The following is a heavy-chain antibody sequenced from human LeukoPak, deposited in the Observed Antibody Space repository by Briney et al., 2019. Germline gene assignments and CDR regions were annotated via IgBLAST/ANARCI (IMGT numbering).Heavy chain of an antibody. D-gene: IGHD2-15*01. J-gene: IGHJ4*02. CDR3: ARTTPGYCSGGSCLGY. Sequence: GGSLRLSCAASGITVSSNYMSWVRQAPGKGLEWVSLIYSGGRIYYADSVKGRFTISRDKSKKTLYLQMNSLRAEDTAVYYCARTTPGYCSGGSCLGYWGQGTLVTVSS. CDR1: GITVSSNY. V-gene: IGHV3-66*01. CDR2: IYSGGRI.